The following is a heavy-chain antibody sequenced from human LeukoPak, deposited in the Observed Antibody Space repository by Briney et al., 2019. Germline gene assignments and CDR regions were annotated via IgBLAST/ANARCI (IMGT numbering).Heavy chain of an antibody. CDR2: IDTSGST. V-gene: IGHV4-4*09. Sequence: SSETLSLTCPVSGGSISDYYWSWIRPPPGKGLEWIGYIDTSGSTAYNASLKSRVTISVDTSKNQFSLKLSSVTAADTAVYYCARRGYMDVWGKGTTVTVSS. J-gene: IGHJ6*03. CDR3: ARRGYMDV. CDR1: GGSISDYY.